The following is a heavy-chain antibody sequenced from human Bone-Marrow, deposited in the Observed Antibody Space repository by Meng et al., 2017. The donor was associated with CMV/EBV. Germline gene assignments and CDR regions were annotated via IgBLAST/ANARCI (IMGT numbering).Heavy chain of an antibody. V-gene: IGHV1-46*01. CDR1: GYTFTNYY. CDR2: INPSGGST. D-gene: IGHD3-9*01. CDR3: ARTSTYFDWLRWFDP. Sequence: ASVKVSCKASGYTFTNYYMHWVRQAPGQGLEWMGIINPSGGSTSYAQNFQGRVTMTRDTSTSTVYMELSSLRSEDTAVYYCARTSTYFDWLRWFDPWGQGTLVTVSS. J-gene: IGHJ5*02.